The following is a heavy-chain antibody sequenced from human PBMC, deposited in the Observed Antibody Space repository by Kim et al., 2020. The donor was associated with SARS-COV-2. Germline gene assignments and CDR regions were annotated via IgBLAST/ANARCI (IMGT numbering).Heavy chain of an antibody. D-gene: IGHD4-17*01. V-gene: IGHV3-74*01. J-gene: IGHJ4*02. CDR1: GFTFSSYW. CDR2: INSDGSST. Sequence: GGSLRLSCAASGFTFSSYWMHWVRQAPGKGLVWVSRINSDGSSTSYADSVKGRFTISRDNTKNTLYLQMNSLRAEDTAVYYCARVDYGGTPFDYWGQGTLVTVSS. CDR3: ARVDYGGTPFDY.